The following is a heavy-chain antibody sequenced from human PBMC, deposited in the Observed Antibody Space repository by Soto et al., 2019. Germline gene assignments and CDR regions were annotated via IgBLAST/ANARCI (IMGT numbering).Heavy chain of an antibody. D-gene: IGHD5-18*01. V-gene: IGHV6-1*01. CDR1: GDSVSSNSAA. J-gene: IGHJ5*02. CDR3: ARGIQEGFDP. Sequence: PSQTLSLTCAISGDSVSSNSAAWNWIRQSPSRGLEWLGRTYYRSKWYNDYAVSVKSRITINPDTSKNQFSLTMTSVTDADTAVYSCARGIQEGFDPWGQGTLVTVSS. CDR2: TYYRSKWYN.